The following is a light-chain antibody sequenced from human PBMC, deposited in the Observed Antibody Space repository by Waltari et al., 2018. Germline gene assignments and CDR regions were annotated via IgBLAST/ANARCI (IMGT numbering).Light chain of an antibody. CDR1: QSVSRA. J-gene: IGKJ1*01. CDR2: CGS. Sequence: EIVWTQSPGTLSLSLGERATVSCRTSQSVSRALAWYQQKPGQAPRLLIYCGSRRSTCIPDRFSGSGSGTDFSLTISRLEPDDFAVYYCQHYLRLPVTFGQGTTVEI. CDR3: QHYLRLPVT. V-gene: IGKV3-20*01.